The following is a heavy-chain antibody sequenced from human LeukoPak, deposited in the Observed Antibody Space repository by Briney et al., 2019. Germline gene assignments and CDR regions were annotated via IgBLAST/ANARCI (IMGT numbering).Heavy chain of an antibody. V-gene: IGHV4-34*01. CDR1: GRSFSGYY. Sequence: SETLSLTCAVYGRSFSGYYWSWIRQPPGKGLEWIGEINHSGSTNYNPSLKSRVTISVDTSKNQFSLKLSSVTAADTAVYYCARARRGYCSSTSCYFPLNYWGQGTLVTVSS. CDR3: ARARRGYCSSTSCYFPLNY. CDR2: INHSGST. J-gene: IGHJ4*02. D-gene: IGHD2-2*01.